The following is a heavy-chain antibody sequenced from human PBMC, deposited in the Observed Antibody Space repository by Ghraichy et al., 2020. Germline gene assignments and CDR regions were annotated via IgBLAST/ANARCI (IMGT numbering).Heavy chain of an antibody. V-gene: IGHV4-31*03. J-gene: IGHJ5*02. CDR1: GGSISSGGYY. CDR3: ARSADNDVWSGKYNWFDP. D-gene: IGHD3-3*01. Sequence: SETLSLTCTVSGGSISSGGYYWNWIRQHPGKGLEWIGYIYYSGSTHYNPSLKSRITISVDTSKKQFSLKLSSVTAADTAVYYCARSADNDVWSGKYNWFDPWGQGTLVTVSS. CDR2: IYYSGST.